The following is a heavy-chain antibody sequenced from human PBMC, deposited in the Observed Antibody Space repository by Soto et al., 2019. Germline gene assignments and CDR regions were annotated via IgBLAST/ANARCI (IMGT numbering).Heavy chain of an antibody. J-gene: IGHJ4*02. CDR1: GFTFSDFP. CDR2: ISRRTNTI. V-gene: IGHV3-48*01. CDR3: ARDRRIAPAADFYFDS. D-gene: IGHD6-13*01. Sequence: EVQLVESGGGLVQPGGSLRLSCAASGFTFSDFPMNWVHQAPGKGLEWVSFISRRTNTIYYADSVQGRFTISRDDATNSLYLQMDSLRAEDTAVYYCARDRRIAPAADFYFDSWGQGTLVTVSS.